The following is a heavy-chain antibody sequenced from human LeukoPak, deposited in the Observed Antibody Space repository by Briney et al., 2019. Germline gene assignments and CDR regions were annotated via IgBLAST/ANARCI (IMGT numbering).Heavy chain of an antibody. CDR2: ISSSGSTI. CDR1: GFTFSDYY. D-gene: IGHD2-2*01. J-gene: IGHJ4*02. Sequence: GGSLRLSCAASGFTFSDYYMSWIRQAPGKGLEWVSYISSSGSTIYYADSVKGRFTISRDNAKNSLYLQMNSLRAEDTAVYYCARDSDIVVVPAAMTNYYFEYWGQGTLVTVSS. V-gene: IGHV3-11*01. CDR3: ARDSDIVVVPAAMTNYYFEY.